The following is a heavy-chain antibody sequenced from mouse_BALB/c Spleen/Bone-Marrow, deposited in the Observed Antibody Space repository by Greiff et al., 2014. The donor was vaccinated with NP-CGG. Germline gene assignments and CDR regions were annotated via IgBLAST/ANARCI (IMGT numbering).Heavy chain of an antibody. V-gene: IGHV1-34*02. Sequence: GQLQQSVPDQVKPGDSVKISCKASGYSFTGYYMHWVKQSHGKSLEWIGRVNPYNGGTSYNQKFKDKSILTVDKSSSTAYMELHSLTSEDSAVYYCARPIYDGYSAAMDYWGQGTSVTVSS. J-gene: IGHJ4*01. CDR1: GYSFTGYY. D-gene: IGHD2-3*01. CDR2: VNPYNGGT. CDR3: ARPIYDGYSAAMDY.